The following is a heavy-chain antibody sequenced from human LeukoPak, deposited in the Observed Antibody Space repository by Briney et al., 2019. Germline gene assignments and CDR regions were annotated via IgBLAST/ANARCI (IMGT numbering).Heavy chain of an antibody. J-gene: IGHJ4*02. CDR3: VRDQRTHYYDSSGYPQDY. Sequence: ASVKVSCKASGYTFTSYYMHWVRQPPGQGLEGMGIINPSGGSTSYAQKFQGRVTMTRDMSTSTVYMELSSLRSEDTAVYYCVRDQRTHYYDSSGYPQDYWGQGTLVTVSS. CDR1: GYTFTSYY. CDR2: INPSGGST. D-gene: IGHD3-22*01. V-gene: IGHV1-46*01.